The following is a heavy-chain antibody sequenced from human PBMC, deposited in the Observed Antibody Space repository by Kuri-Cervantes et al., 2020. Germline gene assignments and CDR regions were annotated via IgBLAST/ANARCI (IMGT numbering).Heavy chain of an antibody. CDR3: ARRQLWLDY. D-gene: IGHD5-18*01. V-gene: IGHV5-51*01. CDR2: IYPGDSTI. Sequence: GGSLRLSCKVSGYSFITYWIGWVRQMPGKGLEWMGIIYPGDSTIRYSPSFEGQVTISVDKSVNTAYLQWRSLKASDTAMYYCARRQLWLDYWSQGTLVTVSS. J-gene: IGHJ4*02. CDR1: GYSFITYW.